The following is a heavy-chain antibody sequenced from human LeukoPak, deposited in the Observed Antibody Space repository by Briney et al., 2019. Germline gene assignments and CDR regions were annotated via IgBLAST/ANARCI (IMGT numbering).Heavy chain of an antibody. V-gene: IGHV3-74*01. CDR2: INSDGSST. J-gene: IGHJ4*02. CDR1: GFTFGSYW. D-gene: IGHD3-22*01. CDR3: ARGHDSSGYYALDY. Sequence: GGSLRLSCAASGFTFGSYWMHWVRQAPGKGLVWVSRINSDGSSTSYADSVKGRFTISRDNAKNTLYLQMNSLRVEDTAVYYCARGHDSSGYYALDYWGQGTLVTVSS.